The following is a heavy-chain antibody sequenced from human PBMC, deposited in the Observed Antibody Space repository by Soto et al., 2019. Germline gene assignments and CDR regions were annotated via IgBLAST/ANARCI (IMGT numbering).Heavy chain of an antibody. CDR1: GFTFTTSA. D-gene: IGHD5-12*01. CDR3: AADKRDSHGYWNY. CDR2: VVVVSGKT. J-gene: IGHJ4*02. V-gene: IGHV1-58*01. Sequence: SVKVSCKASGFTFTTSAVQWVRQARGQRLEWIGWVVVVSGKTNYAQKFQERVSIPRNISTSSAYSDLSSLRSEDTAVYLCAADKRDSHGYWNYRGQGTLVTCSS.